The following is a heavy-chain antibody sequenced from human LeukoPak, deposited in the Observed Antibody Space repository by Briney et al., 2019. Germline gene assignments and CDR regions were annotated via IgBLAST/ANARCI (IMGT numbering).Heavy chain of an antibody. V-gene: IGHV3-33*01. D-gene: IGHD3-9*01. CDR3: AREQDYDILTGPGDY. Sequence: GGSLRLSCAASGFTFSSYGMHWVRQAPGKGLEWVAVIWYVGSNKYYADSVKGRFTISRDNSKNTLYLQMNSLRAEDTAVYYCAREQDYDILTGPGDYWGQGTLVTVSS. J-gene: IGHJ4*02. CDR1: GFTFSSYG. CDR2: IWYVGSNK.